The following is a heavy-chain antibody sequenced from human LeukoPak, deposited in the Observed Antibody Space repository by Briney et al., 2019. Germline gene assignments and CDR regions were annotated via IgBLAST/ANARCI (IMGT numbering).Heavy chain of an antibody. V-gene: IGHV4-30-4*07. Sequence: PSETLSLTCAVSGGSISSGGHSWSWVRQPPGKGPEWIGCIYDSGSTFYNPSLESRVTITVDTSKNQFSLNLSSVTAADTAVYYCARESERGGSGDAFDIWGQGTMVTVSS. CDR1: GGSISSGGHS. CDR2: IYDSGST. J-gene: IGHJ3*02. CDR3: ARESERGGSGDAFDI. D-gene: IGHD1-26*01.